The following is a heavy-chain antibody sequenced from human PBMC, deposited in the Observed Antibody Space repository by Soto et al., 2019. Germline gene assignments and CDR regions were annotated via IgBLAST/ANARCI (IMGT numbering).Heavy chain of an antibody. CDR2: IYYSGGT. V-gene: IGHV4-61*08. CDR3: TREQSDDNYFDP. D-gene: IGHD6-19*01. Sequence: GPGPKLTSETLSLTCTVSGAALSSGGYFYTWVRQPPGKGLEWLGYIYYSGGTNYNPSLKSRVTISLDKSKSQFSLRLISVTAADTAVYYCTREQSDDNYFDPWGQGTLVTVSS. J-gene: IGHJ5*02. CDR1: GAALSSGGYF.